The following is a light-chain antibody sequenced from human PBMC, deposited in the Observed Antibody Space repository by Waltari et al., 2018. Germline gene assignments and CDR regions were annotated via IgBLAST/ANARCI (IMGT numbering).Light chain of an antibody. CDR2: KAS. CDR1: QSSGTW. V-gene: IGKV1-5*03. J-gene: IGKJ1*01. Sequence: DIQMTQSPSTLSASVGDRVTITCRASQSSGTWLALYPLKPGEGPKLLIYKASNLESGVPSRFSGSGSGTEFTLTISSLQPDDLATYYCQQYDTSSRTFGQGTKVAIK. CDR3: QQYDTSSRT.